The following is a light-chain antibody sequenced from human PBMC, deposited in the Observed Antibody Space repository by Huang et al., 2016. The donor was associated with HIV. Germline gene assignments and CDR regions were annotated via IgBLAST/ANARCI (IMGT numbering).Light chain of an antibody. Sequence: IQLTQSPSSLSASVGDRVTITCRASQDIRSYLAWYQQKPGKAPKLLIYGASTLQSGVPSRFSGRGSGTEYSLTISSLQPEDFATYYCQQLSTSLTFGGGTKVEMK. V-gene: IGKV1-9*01. CDR3: QQLSTSLT. CDR2: GAS. J-gene: IGKJ4*01. CDR1: QDIRSY.